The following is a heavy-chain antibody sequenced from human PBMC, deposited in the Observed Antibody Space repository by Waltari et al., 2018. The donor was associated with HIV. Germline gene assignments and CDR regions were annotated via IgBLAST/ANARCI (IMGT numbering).Heavy chain of an antibody. CDR3: LAGAALRNNWFDP. V-gene: IGHV4-38-2*02. CDR2: IYHSGST. CDR1: GYSISSGYY. Sequence: QVQLQESGPGLVKPSETLSLTCTVSGYSISSGYYWGWIRQPPGKGLEWIGSIYHSGSTYYNPSLKSRVTISVDTSKNQFSLKLSSVTAADTAVYYCLAGAALRNNWFDPWGQGTLVTVSS. J-gene: IGHJ5*02. D-gene: IGHD6-25*01.